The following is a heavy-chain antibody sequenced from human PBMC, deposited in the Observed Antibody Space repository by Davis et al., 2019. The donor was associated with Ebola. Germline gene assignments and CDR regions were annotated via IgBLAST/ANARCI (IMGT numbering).Heavy chain of an antibody. D-gene: IGHD3-22*01. CDR3: ASGGDSSGYLPPFDY. CDR1: GGTFSSYA. Sequence: AASVKVSCTASGGTFSSYAISWVRQAPGQGLEWMGRIIPILGIANYAQKFQGRVTITADKSTSTAYMELSSLRSEDTAVYYCASGGDSSGYLPPFDYWGQGTLVTVSS. CDR2: IIPILGIA. J-gene: IGHJ4*02. V-gene: IGHV1-69*04.